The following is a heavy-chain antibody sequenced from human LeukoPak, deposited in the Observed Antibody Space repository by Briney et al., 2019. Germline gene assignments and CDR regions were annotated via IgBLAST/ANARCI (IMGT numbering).Heavy chain of an antibody. J-gene: IGHJ4*02. CDR1: GYTFTGYY. CDR3: ARVLSYYDSSGYHPFDY. V-gene: IGHV1-2*02. CDR2: INPNSGGT. Sequence: ASVKVSCKASGYTFTGYYMHWLRQAPGQGLEWLGWINPNSGGTNYAQKLQGRVTMTRDTSISTAYMELSRLRSDDTAVYYCARVLSYYDSSGYHPFDYWGQGTLVTVSS. D-gene: IGHD3-22*01.